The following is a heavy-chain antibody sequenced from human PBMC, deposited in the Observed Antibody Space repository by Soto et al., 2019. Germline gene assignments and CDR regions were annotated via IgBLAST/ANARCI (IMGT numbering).Heavy chain of an antibody. J-gene: IGHJ4*02. CDR2: INHRGSA. V-gene: IGHV4-34*01. D-gene: IGHD2-15*01. Sequence: SETLSLTCAVYGGSFSGYYWSWIRQPPGKGLEWIGEINHRGSANYNPSLKSRVTISADTSKNQFSLKLNSVTAADTAVYYCARNHCSGGICYLYFDYWGQGILVTVSS. CDR3: ARNHCSGGICYLYFDY. CDR1: GGSFSGYY.